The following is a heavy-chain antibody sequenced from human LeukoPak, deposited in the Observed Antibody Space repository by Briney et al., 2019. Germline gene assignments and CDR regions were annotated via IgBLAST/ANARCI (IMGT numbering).Heavy chain of an antibody. Sequence: PSETLSLTCTVSSGSISSYYWSWIRQPPGKGLEWIGYIYYSGSTNYNPSLKSRVTISVDTSKNQFSLKLSSVTAADTAVYYCARDDSSGYYYNYWGQGTLVTVSS. CDR3: ARDDSSGYYYNY. CDR2: IYYSGST. V-gene: IGHV4-59*12. J-gene: IGHJ4*02. CDR1: SGSISSYY. D-gene: IGHD3-22*01.